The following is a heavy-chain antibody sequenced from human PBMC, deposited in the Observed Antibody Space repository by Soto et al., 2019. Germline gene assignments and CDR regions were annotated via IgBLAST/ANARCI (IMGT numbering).Heavy chain of an antibody. CDR2: IYYSGST. CDR3: ARRWGTSFDF. Sequence: PSDTLSLTCTVSGGSISSYYWSWIRQPPGKGLEWIGYIYYSGSTNYNPSLKSRVTISVDTSKNQFSLKVSSVTAADTAVYYCARRWGTSFDFWGQGTLVTVSS. V-gene: IGHV4-59*01. J-gene: IGHJ4*02. D-gene: IGHD7-27*01. CDR1: GGSISSYY.